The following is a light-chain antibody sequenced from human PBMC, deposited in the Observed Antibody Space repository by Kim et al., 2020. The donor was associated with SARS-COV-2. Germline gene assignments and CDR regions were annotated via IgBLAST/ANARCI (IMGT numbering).Light chain of an antibody. Sequence: ALGQTVRITCQGHSLRSYYPSWHQQKPGQAPVIVIYGKNNRPTGIPDRFSGSSSGNTASLTITGAQAEDEADYYCNYRDSSGNHLVFGGGTQLTVL. CDR1: SLRSYY. J-gene: IGLJ2*01. V-gene: IGLV3-19*01. CDR3: NYRDSSGNHLV. CDR2: GKN.